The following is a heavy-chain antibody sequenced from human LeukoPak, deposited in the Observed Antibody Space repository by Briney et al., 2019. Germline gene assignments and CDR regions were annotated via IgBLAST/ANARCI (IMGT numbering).Heavy chain of an antibody. CDR1: GVSISGGGSS. Sequence: SETLSLTCAVSGVSISGGGSSWSWIRQPPGKGLEWIGYIYNSGSTYYNPSLKSRVTISVDTSKNQFSLKLSSVTAADTAVYYCASSPGNWFDPWGQGTLVTVSS. CDR2: IYNSGST. D-gene: IGHD1-14*01. J-gene: IGHJ5*02. V-gene: IGHV4-30-4*07. CDR3: ASSPGNWFDP.